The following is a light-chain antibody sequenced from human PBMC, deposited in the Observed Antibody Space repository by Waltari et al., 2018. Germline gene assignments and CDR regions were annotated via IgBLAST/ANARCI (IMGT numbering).Light chain of an antibody. J-gene: IGLJ2*01. Sequence: SYVLTQPPSVSVAPGRQARITCEGNNIGTKTAHWSQQKPGQAPVMVVYDDIDRPSGIPERFSGSNSGNTATLIINRVEAGDEADYYCQVWDIDSDPSVVFGGGTKLTVL. CDR1: NIGTKT. V-gene: IGLV3-21*03. CDR3: QVWDIDSDPSVV. CDR2: DDI.